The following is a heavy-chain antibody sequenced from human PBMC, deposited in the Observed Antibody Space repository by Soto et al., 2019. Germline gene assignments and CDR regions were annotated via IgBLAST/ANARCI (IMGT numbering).Heavy chain of an antibody. D-gene: IGHD6-13*01. Sequence: EVQLLESGGGLVQPGGSLRLSCAASGFTFGSYAMSWVRQAPGKGLEWVSSIGAGYGTYYADSVKGRFTISRDNSKHTLYLQMNSLRDEDTAIYYFATPYSSSWFSPFDYWGQGSLVTVSS. J-gene: IGHJ4*02. CDR1: GFTFGSYA. V-gene: IGHV3-23*01. CDR3: ATPYSSSWFSPFDY. CDR2: IGAGYGT.